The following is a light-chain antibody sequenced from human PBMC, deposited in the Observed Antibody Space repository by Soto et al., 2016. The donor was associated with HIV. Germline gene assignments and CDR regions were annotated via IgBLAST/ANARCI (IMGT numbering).Light chain of an antibody. CDR3: QQLKS. Sequence: DIQLTQSPSFLSASVGDRVTITCRASQGISSYLAWYQQKPGKAPKLPIYAASTLQSGVPSRFSGSGSGTEFTLTISSLQPEDFATYYCQQLKSFGPGTKVDIK. V-gene: IGKV1-9*01. CDR2: AAS. J-gene: IGKJ3*01. CDR1: QGISSY.